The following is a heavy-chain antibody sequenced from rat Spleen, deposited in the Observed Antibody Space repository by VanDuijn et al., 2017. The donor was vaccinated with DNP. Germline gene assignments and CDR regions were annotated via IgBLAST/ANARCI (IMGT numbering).Heavy chain of an antibody. CDR2: INSVGST. CDR1: GYSITTIYR. V-gene: IGHV3-3*01. D-gene: IGHD1-3*01. J-gene: IGHJ4*01. CDR3: ARSVRATSYYAMDA. Sequence: EVQLQESGPGLLKPSQSLSLTCSVTGYSITTIYRWNWIRKFPGNKLEWMGYINSVGSTNYNPSLKSRISISRDTSKNQFFLQLRSVTTEDTATYYCARSVRATSYYAMDAWGQGTSVTVSS.